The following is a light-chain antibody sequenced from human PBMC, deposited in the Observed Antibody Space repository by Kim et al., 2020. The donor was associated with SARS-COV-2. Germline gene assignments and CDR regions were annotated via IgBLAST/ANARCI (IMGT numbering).Light chain of an antibody. CDR3: SSHTASSTYV. CDR2: DGS. Sequence: GQAITLSYTGTGSDVGYFNSVSWYQQHPGKAPKLIIYDGSMRTSGVSNRFSGSQSGNTASLTISGLRAEDEADYYCSSHTASSTYVFGAGTKVTVL. V-gene: IGLV2-14*03. CDR1: GSDVGYFNS. J-gene: IGLJ1*01.